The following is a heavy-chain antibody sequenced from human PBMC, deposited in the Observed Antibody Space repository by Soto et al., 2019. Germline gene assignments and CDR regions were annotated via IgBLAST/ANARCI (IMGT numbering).Heavy chain of an antibody. CDR2: ISYDGSNK. V-gene: IGHV3-30*18. CDR3: AKDPDYGRLRYYSGMAV. CDR1: GVTVRIYG. Sequence: HGGSLRIACAASGVTVRIYGMHGSRQDPGKGLEWVAVISYDGSNKYYADSVKGRFTISRDNSKNTLYLQMNSLRAEDTAVYYCAKDPDYGRLRYYSGMAVWGQGTTVPVSS. D-gene: IGHD4-17*01. J-gene: IGHJ6*02.